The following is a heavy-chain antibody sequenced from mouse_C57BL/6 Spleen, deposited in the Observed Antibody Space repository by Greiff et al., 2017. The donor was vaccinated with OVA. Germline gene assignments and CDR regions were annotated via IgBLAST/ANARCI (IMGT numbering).Heavy chain of an antibody. CDR1: GFSLTSYG. V-gene: IGHV2-2*01. J-gene: IGHJ2*01. D-gene: IGHD3-2*02. CDR2: IWSGGST. Sequence: QVQLQQSGPGLVQPSQSLSITCTVSGFSLTSYGVHWVRQSPGTGLEWLGVIWSGGSTDFNAAFISRLSISKDNSKSQVFFKMNMLQADDTAIYCCARARLGFFYFDYWGQGTTLTVSS. CDR3: ARARLGFFYFDY.